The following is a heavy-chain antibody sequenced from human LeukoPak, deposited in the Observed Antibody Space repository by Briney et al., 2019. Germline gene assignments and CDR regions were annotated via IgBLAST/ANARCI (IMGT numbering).Heavy chain of an antibody. V-gene: IGHV3-21*01. Sequence: GGSLRLSCAASGFTFSSYSMNWVRQAPGKGLEWVSSITSSSSYIYYADSVKGRFTVSRDDAKNSLYLQMNSLRAEDTTIYYCARDRLVLRPRSSSDYWGQGTLVTVSS. CDR3: ARDRLVLRPRSSSDY. D-gene: IGHD6-6*01. J-gene: IGHJ4*02. CDR1: GFTFSSYS. CDR2: ITSSSSYI.